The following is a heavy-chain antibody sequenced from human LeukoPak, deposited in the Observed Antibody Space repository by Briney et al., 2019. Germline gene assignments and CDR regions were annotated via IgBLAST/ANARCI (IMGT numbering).Heavy chain of an antibody. Sequence: SETLSLTCTVSGGSISSYYWSWIRQPPGKGLEWIGYIYYSGSTNYNPSLKSRVTISLDTSKNQISLKLSSVTAADTAVYYCARHTTVVPPHYFDYWGQGTLVTSPQ. CDR1: GGSISSYY. D-gene: IGHD4-23*01. V-gene: IGHV4-59*08. CDR2: IYYSGST. CDR3: ARHTTVVPPHYFDY. J-gene: IGHJ4*02.